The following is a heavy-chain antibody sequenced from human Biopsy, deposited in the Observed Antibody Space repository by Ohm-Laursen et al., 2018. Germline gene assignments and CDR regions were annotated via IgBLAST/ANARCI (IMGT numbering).Heavy chain of an antibody. D-gene: IGHD5-12*01. CDR3: ARLGSGDYFPTFFDF. Sequence: SQTLSLTCTVSGVSINGGRYYWNWIRHHPGKGLEWIGNIFYSANTYYNPSLRSRVTISVDTSKNQFSLKLSSVTAADTAVYYCARLGSGDYFPTFFDFWGRGILVTVSS. CDR1: GVSINGGRYY. V-gene: IGHV4-31*03. J-gene: IGHJ4*02. CDR2: IFYSANT.